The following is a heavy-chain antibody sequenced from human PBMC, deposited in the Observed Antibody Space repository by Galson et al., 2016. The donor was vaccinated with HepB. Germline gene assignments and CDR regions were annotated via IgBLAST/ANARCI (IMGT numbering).Heavy chain of an antibody. CDR1: GFTFSSYW. Sequence: SLRLSCAASGFTFSSYWMTWVRQAPGKGLEWVANIKQDGSEKYHADSVKGRFTISRDNAKNSLYLQMNGLRAEDTAVYYCARDSGYCSGGSCYGDAFDIWGQGTMVTVS. V-gene: IGHV3-7*01. CDR3: ARDSGYCSGGSCYGDAFDI. CDR2: IKQDGSEK. D-gene: IGHD2-15*01. J-gene: IGHJ3*02.